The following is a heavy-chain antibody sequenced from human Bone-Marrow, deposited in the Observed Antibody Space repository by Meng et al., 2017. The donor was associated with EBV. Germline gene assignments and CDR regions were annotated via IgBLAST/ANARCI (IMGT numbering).Heavy chain of an antibody. CDR3: ASESGRGYTPDY. D-gene: IGHD3-10*01. CDR1: GAKFSSDA. CDR2: LIPMLGAP. J-gene: IGHJ4*02. V-gene: IGHV1-69*06. Sequence: LGRSGAEGKKPGSPVKVSCKTSGAKFSSDAISWVRQAPGQGLEWMGGLIPMLGAPNYAQKFQDRVTIIADKSTSIHYMELSSLRSDDTAVYYCASESGRGYTPDYWGRGTLVTVSS.